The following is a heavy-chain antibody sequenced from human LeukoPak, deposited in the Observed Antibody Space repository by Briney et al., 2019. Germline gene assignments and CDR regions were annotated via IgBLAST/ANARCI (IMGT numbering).Heavy chain of an antibody. D-gene: IGHD6-6*01. CDR2: ISYDGRNK. Sequence: GGSLRLSCAASGFTFSSYGMHWVRQAPGKGLEWVAVISYDGRNKYYADSVKGRFTISRDNSKNTLYLQMNSLRAEDTAVYYCANEYSSSWLTIDYWGQGTLVTVSS. CDR3: ANEYSSSWLTIDY. V-gene: IGHV3-30*18. CDR1: GFTFSSYG. J-gene: IGHJ4*02.